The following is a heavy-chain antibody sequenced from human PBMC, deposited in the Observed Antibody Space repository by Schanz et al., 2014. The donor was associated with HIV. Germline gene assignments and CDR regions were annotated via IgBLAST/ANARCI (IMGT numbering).Heavy chain of an antibody. CDR2: ISISGETT. J-gene: IGHJ4*02. Sequence: EVQLLESGGGLVQPGESLRLSCAVSGFRFSSHAMTWVRQAPGKGLEWVSGISISGETTYYADSVKGRFTISRDNSKNTLDLQMNSLRVEDTAVYYCANEEVPNDYWGQGTLVTVSS. V-gene: IGHV3-23*01. CDR1: GFRFSSHA. CDR3: ANEEVPNDY.